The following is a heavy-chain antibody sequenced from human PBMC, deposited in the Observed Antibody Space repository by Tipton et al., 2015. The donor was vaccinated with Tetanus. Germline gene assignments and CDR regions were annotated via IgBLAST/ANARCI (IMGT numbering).Heavy chain of an antibody. D-gene: IGHD3-10*01. CDR2: IGFRGNT. J-gene: IGHJ4*02. V-gene: IGHV3-13*01. Sequence: SLRLSCAASGFDFRNYDMHWVRQAPGKGLEWVSLIGFRGNTHYADSVKGRFTISRDNSRNSLYLQMSSLRDDDTAMHYCVRDDSGRGLDYWGKGTLVTVSS. CDR1: GFDFRNYD. CDR3: VRDDSGRGLDY.